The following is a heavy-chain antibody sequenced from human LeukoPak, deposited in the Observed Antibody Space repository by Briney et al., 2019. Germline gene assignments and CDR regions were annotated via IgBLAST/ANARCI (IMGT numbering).Heavy chain of an antibody. D-gene: IGHD2-2*01. CDR1: GFTFSNYG. Sequence: GGSLRLSCAASGFTFSNYGIHWVRQAPGKGLEWVAFIRDDGSNKYYADSVKGRFTISRDNSKNTLYLQMNSLRVEDTAVYYCAKDEMAYCSSTSCYAKNWFDAWGQGTLVTVSS. V-gene: IGHV3-30*02. CDR3: AKDEMAYCSSTSCYAKNWFDA. J-gene: IGHJ5*02. CDR2: IRDDGSNK.